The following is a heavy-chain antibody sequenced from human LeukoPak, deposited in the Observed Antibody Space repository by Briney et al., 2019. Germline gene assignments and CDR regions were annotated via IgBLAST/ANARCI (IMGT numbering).Heavy chain of an antibody. V-gene: IGHV1-69*05. J-gene: IGHJ5*02. CDR1: GGTFSSYA. Sequence: SVKVSCKASGGTFSSYAISWVRQAPGQGLEWVGGIIPIFGTANYAQKFQGRVTITTDESTSTAYMELSSLRSEDTAVYYCARSPHSYGDYECWFDPWGQGTLVTVSS. CDR3: ARSPHSYGDYECWFDP. CDR2: IIPIFGTA. D-gene: IGHD4-17*01.